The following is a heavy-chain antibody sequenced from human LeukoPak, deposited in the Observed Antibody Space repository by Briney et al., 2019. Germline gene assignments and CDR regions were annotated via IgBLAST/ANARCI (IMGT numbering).Heavy chain of an antibody. V-gene: IGHV1-46*01. CDR1: GYTFTSYY. CDR2: INPSGGST. CDR3: ARDRSSTLFDH. D-gene: IGHD2/OR15-2a*01. Sequence: ASVKVSCKASGYTFTSYYMHWVRQAPGQGLEWMGIINPSGGSTSYAQKFQGRVTMTRDTSITTAYMELSSLRSDDTALYYCARDRSSTLFDHWGQGTLVTVSS. J-gene: IGHJ4*02.